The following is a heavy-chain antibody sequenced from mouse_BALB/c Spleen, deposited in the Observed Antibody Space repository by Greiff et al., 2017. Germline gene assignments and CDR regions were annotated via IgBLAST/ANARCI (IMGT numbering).Heavy chain of an antibody. D-gene: IGHD2-2*01. CDR1: GYNFTSYW. V-gene: IGHV1-55*01. Sequence: QVQLKQPGAELVKPGTSVKLSCKASGYNFTSYWINWVKLRPGQGLEWIGDIYPGSGSTNYNEKFKSKATLTVDTSSSTAYMQLSSLASEDSALYYCARSGGYDTAYWGQGTLVTVSA. CDR3: ARSGGYDTAY. CDR2: IYPGSGST. J-gene: IGHJ3*01.